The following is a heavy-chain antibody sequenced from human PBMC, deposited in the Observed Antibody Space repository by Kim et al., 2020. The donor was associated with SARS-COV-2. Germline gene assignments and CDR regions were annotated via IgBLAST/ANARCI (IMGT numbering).Heavy chain of an antibody. D-gene: IGHD6-19*01. V-gene: IGHV3-30*03. CDR3: ATGGYSSGWYRPGDF. CDR1: GFTFNNFG. CDR2: ISYDGGNK. Sequence: GGSLRLSCAVSGFTFNNFGMHWVRQAPGKGLEWVAVISYDGGNKFYADSVKGRFTISRDNSKNTLYLQVSSLRLEDTAVYYCATGGYSSGWYRPGDFWGQGTLVTVPP. J-gene: IGHJ4*02.